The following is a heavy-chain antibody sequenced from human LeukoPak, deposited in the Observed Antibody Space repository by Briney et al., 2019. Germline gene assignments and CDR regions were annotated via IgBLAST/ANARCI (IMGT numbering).Heavy chain of an antibody. J-gene: IGHJ4*02. CDR2: ISGGGNTT. Sequence: GGSLRLSCAVSGITFNTYAMSWFRQAPGRGLNWVSGISGGGNTTYYTDSVKGRFAIYRDNSRNTLYLQMNSLRAEDTAVYFCAKGWATVPNDYWGQGTLVTVSS. D-gene: IGHD4-17*01. CDR1: GITFNTYA. CDR3: AKGWATVPNDY. V-gene: IGHV3-23*01.